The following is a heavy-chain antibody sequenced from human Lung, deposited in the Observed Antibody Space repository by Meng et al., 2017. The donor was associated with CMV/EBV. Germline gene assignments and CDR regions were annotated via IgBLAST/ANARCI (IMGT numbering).Heavy chain of an antibody. CDR3: ARDRRGSYVTGWGY. Sequence: SXTXSLXCTVSGYSISSPYYWGWIRQPPGMGLEWIGSIYYSGNTYYNPSLKSRVTISVDTSKNQFSLKLSSVTAADTAVYYCARDRRGSYVTGWGYWGQGTXVNGAS. V-gene: IGHV4-38-2*02. D-gene: IGHD3-16*01. CDR1: GYSISSPYY. J-gene: IGHJ4*02. CDR2: IYYSGNT.